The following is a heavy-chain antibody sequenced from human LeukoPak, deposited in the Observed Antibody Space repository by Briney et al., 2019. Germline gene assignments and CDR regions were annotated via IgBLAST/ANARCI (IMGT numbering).Heavy chain of an antibody. J-gene: IGHJ4*02. Sequence: AGGSLRLSCAASGFTFSSYAMIWVRQAPGKGLEWVSGIGESGDNTYYADSVKGRFTIFRDTSKSTLYLQLNSLRAEDTAIYYCAKGIHSTGYYPFDYWGQGTLVTVSS. CDR3: AKGIHSTGYYPFDY. CDR2: IGESGDNT. V-gene: IGHV3-23*01. D-gene: IGHD3-22*01. CDR1: GFTFSSYA.